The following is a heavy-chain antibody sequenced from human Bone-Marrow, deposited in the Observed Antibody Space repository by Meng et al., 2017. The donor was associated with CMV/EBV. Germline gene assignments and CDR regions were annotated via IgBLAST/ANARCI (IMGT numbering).Heavy chain of an antibody. D-gene: IGHD6-13*01. Sequence: ASVKVSCKASGYTFTSYYIYWVRQAPGQGLEWMGIINPSGGSTSYAQKFQGRVTMTRDTSTSTVYMELSSLRSEDTAVYYCARDDLLIATAGLNLGISDYWGQGTLVTVSS. CDR3: ARDDLLIATAGLNLGISDY. V-gene: IGHV1-46*01. J-gene: IGHJ4*02. CDR1: GYTFTSYY. CDR2: INPSGGST.